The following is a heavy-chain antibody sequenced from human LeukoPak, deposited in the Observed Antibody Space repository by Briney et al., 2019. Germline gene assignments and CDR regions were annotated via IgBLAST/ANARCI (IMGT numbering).Heavy chain of an antibody. CDR2: INHSGST. J-gene: IGHJ4*02. Sequence: SETLSLTCAVYGGSFSGYYWSWIRQPPGKGLEWIGEINHSGSTNYNPSLKSRVTISVDTSKNQFSLKLSSVTAADTAVYYCARDHEGYYDSSGYSYFDYWGQGTLVTVSS. V-gene: IGHV4-34*01. D-gene: IGHD3-22*01. CDR1: GGSFSGYY. CDR3: ARDHEGYYDSSGYSYFDY.